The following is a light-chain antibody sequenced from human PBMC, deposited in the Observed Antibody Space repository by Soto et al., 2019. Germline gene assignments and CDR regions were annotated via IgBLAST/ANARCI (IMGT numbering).Light chain of an antibody. Sequence: EIVFTQSPGTLSLSPGERATLSCRASQSVSSSYLAWYQQKPGQDPRLLSDGTYSRATGITDRFSGSGSGTDFTRTISRLEPEDFAVYHCHQHGDSKGYTFGQGTKLEIK. V-gene: IGKV3-20*01. CDR3: HQHGDSKGYT. J-gene: IGKJ2*01. CDR2: GTY. CDR1: QSVSSSY.